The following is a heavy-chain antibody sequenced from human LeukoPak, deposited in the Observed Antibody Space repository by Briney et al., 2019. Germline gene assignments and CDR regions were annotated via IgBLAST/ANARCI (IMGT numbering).Heavy chain of an antibody. CDR3: ARDRVVRGTYYGMDV. V-gene: IGHV4-34*01. Sequence: SETLSLTCAVYGGSFSGYYWSWIRQPPGKGLEWIGEINHSGSTNYNPSLKSRVTISVDTSKNQFSLKLSSVTAADTAVYYCARDRVVRGTYYGMDVWGQGTTVTVSS. CDR1: GGSFSGYY. CDR2: INHSGST. D-gene: IGHD3-10*01. J-gene: IGHJ6*02.